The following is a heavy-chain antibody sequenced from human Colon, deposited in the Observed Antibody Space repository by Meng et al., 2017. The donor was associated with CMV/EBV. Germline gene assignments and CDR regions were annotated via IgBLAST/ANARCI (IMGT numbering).Heavy chain of an antibody. CDR2: IRYDGTTK. V-gene: IGHV3-30*02. CDR3: AKEPLPPQT. J-gene: IGHJ4*02. CDR1: GFNFNKFD. Sequence: GESLKISCSASGFNFNKFDMSWVRQAPGKGLEWVAFIRYDGTTKYYADSVQGRFTISRDNSRSTLHLQMNSLRAEDTGLYFCAKEPLPPQTWGQGTQVTVSS.